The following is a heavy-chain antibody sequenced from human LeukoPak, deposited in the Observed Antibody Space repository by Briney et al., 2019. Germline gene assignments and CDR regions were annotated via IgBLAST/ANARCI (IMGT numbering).Heavy chain of an antibody. D-gene: IGHD4-17*01. CDR1: GFTFSSYA. V-gene: IGHV3-23*01. J-gene: IGHJ4*02. CDR2: ISGSGGST. Sequence: PGGSLRLSCAASGFTFSSYAMSWVRQAPGKGLEWVSAISGSGGSTYYADSVKGRFTISRDNSKNTLYLQMNSLRAEDTAVYYCARDSYYGDYVDNWGQGTLVTVSS. CDR3: ARDSYYGDYVDN.